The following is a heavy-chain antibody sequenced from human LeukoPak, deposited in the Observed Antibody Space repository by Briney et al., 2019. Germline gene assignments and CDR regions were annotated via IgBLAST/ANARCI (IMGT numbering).Heavy chain of an antibody. Sequence: ASVKVSCTASGYTFTDYYMHWVRQAPGQGLEWMGWINPNSGGTNYAQKFQGRVTMTRDTSIRTVYMELSRLRSDDTAVYYCAREGDESFDYWGQGTLVTVSS. D-gene: IGHD3-10*01. J-gene: IGHJ4*02. CDR2: INPNSGGT. CDR1: GYTFTDYY. CDR3: AREGDESFDY. V-gene: IGHV1-2*02.